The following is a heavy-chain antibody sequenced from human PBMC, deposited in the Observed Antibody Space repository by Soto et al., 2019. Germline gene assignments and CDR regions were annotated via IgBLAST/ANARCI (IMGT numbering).Heavy chain of an antibody. D-gene: IGHD3-9*01. CDR3: ARVGGYYDILTGYPRPLDY. V-gene: IGHV4-34*01. CDR1: GGSFSCYY. CDR2: INHSGST. Sequence: PSETLSVTCAVYGGSFSCYYWSWIRQPPGKGLEWIGEINHSGSTNYNPSLKSRVTISVDTSKNQFSPKLSSVTAADTAVYYCARVGGYYDILTGYPRPLDYWGQGTLVTVSS. J-gene: IGHJ4*02.